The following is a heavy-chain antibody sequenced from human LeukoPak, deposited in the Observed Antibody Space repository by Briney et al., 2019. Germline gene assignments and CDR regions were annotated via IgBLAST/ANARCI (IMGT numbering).Heavy chain of an antibody. CDR2: IYSGGST. CDR1: GFTVSSNY. Sequence: TGGSLTLSCAASGFTVSSNYMSWVRQAPGKGLEWVSVIYSGGSTYYADSVKGRFTISRDNSKNTVYLQMNSLRAEDTAVYYCARDLNYDSAYWGQGTLVTVSS. J-gene: IGHJ4*02. CDR3: ARDLNYDSAY. V-gene: IGHV3-53*01. D-gene: IGHD3-22*01.